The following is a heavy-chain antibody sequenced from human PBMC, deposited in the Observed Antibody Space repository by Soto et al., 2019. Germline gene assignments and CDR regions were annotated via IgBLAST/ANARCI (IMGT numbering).Heavy chain of an antibody. CDR1: GFTFSSYA. J-gene: IGHJ4*02. CDR2: MSGSGGST. Sequence: GGSLRLSCAASGFTFSSYAMSWVRQAPGKGLEWVSAMSGSGGSTYYADAVKGRFTISRDNSKNTLYVQMNSLRAEDTAIYYCAKEGSAWRTFDYGGRGTLVTVSS. CDR3: AKEGSAWRTFDY. D-gene: IGHD6-19*01. V-gene: IGHV3-23*01.